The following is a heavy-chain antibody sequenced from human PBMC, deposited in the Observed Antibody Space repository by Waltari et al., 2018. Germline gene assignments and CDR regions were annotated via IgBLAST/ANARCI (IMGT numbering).Heavy chain of an antibody. Sequence: QVRLQESGPGLVKPSETLSLTCTVSGGSISNYFWSWIRQPPGKGLEWIGYVYSAGTTNYNPSLKSRVTISLDKSNNQFSLRLSSVSAADTAVYYCARDGLWFGELPSFDHWGRGTLVTVSS. J-gene: IGHJ4*02. CDR2: VYSAGTT. CDR1: GGSISNYF. D-gene: IGHD3-10*01. CDR3: ARDGLWFGELPSFDH. V-gene: IGHV4-59*01.